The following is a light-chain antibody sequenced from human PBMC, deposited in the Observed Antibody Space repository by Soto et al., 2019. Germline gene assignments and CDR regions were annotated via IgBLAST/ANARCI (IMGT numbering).Light chain of an antibody. Sequence: QSVLTQPRSVSGSPGQSVTISCTGTSSDVGGYNYVSWYQQHPGKAPKLMIYEGIKRPSGVSNRFSGSKSGNTASLTISGLQAEDEADYYCSSFAGSSTWVFGGGTKLTVL. CDR3: SSFAGSSTWV. V-gene: IGLV2-23*01. CDR1: SSDVGGYNY. J-gene: IGLJ3*02. CDR2: EGI.